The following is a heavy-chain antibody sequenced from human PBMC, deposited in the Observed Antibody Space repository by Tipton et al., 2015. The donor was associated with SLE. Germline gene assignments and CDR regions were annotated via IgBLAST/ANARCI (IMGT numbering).Heavy chain of an antibody. CDR2: IKNEAYGGTA. CDR1: GFMFGDYA. V-gene: IGHV3-49*04. Sequence: RSLRLSCTTSGFMFGDYAMIWVRQAPGKGLEWLGLIKNEAYGGTAEYAASVRGRFTISRDDSKSIAYLQMNSLKIEDTGVYFCARGLDKWGQGTLVAVSS. CDR3: ARGLDK. J-gene: IGHJ4*02.